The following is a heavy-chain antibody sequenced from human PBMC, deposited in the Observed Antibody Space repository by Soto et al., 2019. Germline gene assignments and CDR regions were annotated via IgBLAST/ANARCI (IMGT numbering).Heavy chain of an antibody. CDR3: ATPYDYVWGSYRYDGMDV. D-gene: IGHD3-16*02. J-gene: IGHJ6*02. CDR1: GYTFTSYA. V-gene: IGHV1-3*01. CDR2: INAGNGNT. Sequence: ASVKVSCKASGYTFTSYAMHWVRQAPGQRLEWMGWINAGNGNTKYPQKFQGRVTITRDTSASTAYMELSSLRSEDTAVYYCATPYDYVWGSYRYDGMDVWGQGTTVTVSS.